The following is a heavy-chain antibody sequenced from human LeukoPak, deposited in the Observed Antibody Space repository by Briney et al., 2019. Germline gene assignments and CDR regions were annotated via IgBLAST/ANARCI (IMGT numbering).Heavy chain of an antibody. CDR3: AKERKLLPFDC. CDR1: EFTFSSYT. J-gene: IGHJ4*02. Sequence: PGGSLRLSCAASEFTFSSYTMHWVRRAPGKGLEWVAVISYDGNNKYYADSVKGRFTISRDNSKNALFLQMNSLRAEDTAVYYCAKERKLLPFDCWGQGTLVTVSS. V-gene: IGHV3-30-3*01. CDR2: ISYDGNNK. D-gene: IGHD4-23*01.